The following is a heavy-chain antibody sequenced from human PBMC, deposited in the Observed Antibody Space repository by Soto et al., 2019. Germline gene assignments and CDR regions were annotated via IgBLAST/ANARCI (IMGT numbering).Heavy chain of an antibody. J-gene: IGHJ6*02. CDR2: IDPSDSYT. D-gene: IGHD2-2*01. Sequence: GESLKISCKGSGYSFTSYWISWVRQMPGKGLEWMGRIDPSDSYTNYSPSFQGHVTISADKSISTAYLQWSSLKASDTAMYYCARYIVVGNYYYYGMDVWGQGTTVTVSS. V-gene: IGHV5-10-1*01. CDR1: GYSFTSYW. CDR3: ARYIVVGNYYYYGMDV.